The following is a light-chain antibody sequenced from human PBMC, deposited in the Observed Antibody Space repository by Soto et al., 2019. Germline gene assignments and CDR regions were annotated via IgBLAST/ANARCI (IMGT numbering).Light chain of an antibody. CDR1: QSVLYSSNNRDS. CDR2: WAS. Sequence: DIVMTQSPDSLAVSLGERATINCKSSQSVLYSSNNRDSLAWYQQKPGLPPKLLIYWASIRASGVPDRFSGGGSGTDFTLTISSLQAEDVAVYYCQQYNDWPPMYTFGQGTKLEIK. J-gene: IGKJ2*01. V-gene: IGKV4-1*01. CDR3: QQYNDWPPMYT.